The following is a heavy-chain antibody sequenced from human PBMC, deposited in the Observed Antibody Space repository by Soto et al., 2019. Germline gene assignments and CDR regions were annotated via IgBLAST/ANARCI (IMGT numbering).Heavy chain of an antibody. D-gene: IGHD2-21*02. Sequence: GGSLRLCCGASGFTFSSYAMSLVRQAPGKGLEWVSRLSGSGATTKYADSVEGRFTISRDNSKNTLYLQMDSLSAEDTAIYYCAKARCSDTDCYFPDTWGQGTLVTVSS. CDR3: AKARCSDTDCYFPDT. J-gene: IGHJ5*02. CDR1: GFTFSSYA. V-gene: IGHV3-23*01. CDR2: LSGSGATT.